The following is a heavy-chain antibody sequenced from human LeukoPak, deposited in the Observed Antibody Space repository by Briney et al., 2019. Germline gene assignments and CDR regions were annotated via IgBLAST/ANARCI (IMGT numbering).Heavy chain of an antibody. V-gene: IGHV3-72*01. CDR2: IRNKAQRNTT. Sequence: GGSLRLSCAASGFIFSDHYMDWVRLAPREGLEGVARIRNKAQRNTTVYAASVNGRFTISSDDSRNSLYLQMNSLEDDDTAVYYCGNYFDYWGQGTLVTVSS. CDR1: GFIFSDHY. J-gene: IGHJ4*01. CDR3: GNYFDY.